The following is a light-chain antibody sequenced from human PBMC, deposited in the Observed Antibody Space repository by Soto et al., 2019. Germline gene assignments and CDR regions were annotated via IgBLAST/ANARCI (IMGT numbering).Light chain of an antibody. CDR1: SSDVGGYNY. CDR2: EVS. CDR3: SSYASSSTGVV. J-gene: IGLJ2*01. Sequence: QSALTQPASVSGSPGQSITISCTGTSSDVGGYNYVSWYQQHPGKAPKLMIYEVSNRPSGVSNRFSGSKSGNTASLTISGLQAEDEAGDYSSSYASSSTGVVFGGGAKLPVL. V-gene: IGLV2-14*01.